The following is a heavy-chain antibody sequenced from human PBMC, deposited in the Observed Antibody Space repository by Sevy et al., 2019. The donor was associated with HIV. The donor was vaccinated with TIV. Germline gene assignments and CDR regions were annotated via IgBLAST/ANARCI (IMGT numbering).Heavy chain of an antibody. CDR1: GGSISSSSYY. V-gene: IGHV4-39*01. CDR2: IYYSGSA. D-gene: IGHD5-18*01. J-gene: IGHJ5*02. CDR3: ARQWTQLSPKSKQNWFDP. Sequence: SETLSLSCTVSGGSISSSSYYWGWIRQRPGKGLEWIGSIYYSGSAYYNPSLKSRVTISVDTSKNQFSLKLSSVTAADTAVYYCARQWTQLSPKSKQNWFDPWGQGTLVTVSS.